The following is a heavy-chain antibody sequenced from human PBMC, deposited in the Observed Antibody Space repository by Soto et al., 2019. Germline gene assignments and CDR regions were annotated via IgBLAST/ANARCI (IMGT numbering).Heavy chain of an antibody. Sequence: GGSLRLSCAASGFTFSGYWMHWVRQSPGKGLVWVSQIDSDGRSTTYADTVKGRFTVSRDNAKNKLFLQMNSLRAEDTAVYYCVRDYDSSGFYSGHWGQGTLVTVSS. D-gene: IGHD3-22*01. V-gene: IGHV3-74*03. CDR3: VRDYDSSGFYSGH. J-gene: IGHJ4*02. CDR2: IDSDGRST. CDR1: GFTFSGYW.